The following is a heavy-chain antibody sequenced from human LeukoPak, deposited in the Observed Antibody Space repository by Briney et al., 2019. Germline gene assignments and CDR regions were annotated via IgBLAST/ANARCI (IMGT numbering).Heavy chain of an antibody. CDR2: INPSGSST. Sequence: HRASVKVSCKASGYSFTSYYMHWVRQAPGQGLEWMGLINPSGSSTTYAQRFQGRVTMTRDISTSTDYMELTSLTSDDTAMYYCARKLYCTNGVCSRGAAFDIWGQGTMVTVSS. CDR3: ARKLYCTNGVCSRGAAFDI. D-gene: IGHD2-8*01. CDR1: GYSFTSYY. V-gene: IGHV1-46*01. J-gene: IGHJ3*02.